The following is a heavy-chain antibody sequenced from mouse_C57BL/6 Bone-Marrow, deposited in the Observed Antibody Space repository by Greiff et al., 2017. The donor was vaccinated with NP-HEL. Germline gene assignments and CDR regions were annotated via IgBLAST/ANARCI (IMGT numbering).Heavy chain of an antibody. CDR1: GYSITSDY. V-gene: IGHV3-8*01. Sequence: EVQLQESGPGLAKPSQSLSLTCSVTGYSITSDYWNWIRKFPGNKLEYMGYISNSGSTNYNPSLKSRISITRDTSKNQYYLQLNSVTTEYTATYYFARSLRYYAMDDWGKGTSVTVSS. D-gene: IGHD3-2*02. J-gene: IGHJ4*01. CDR2: ISNSGST. CDR3: ARSLRYYAMDD.